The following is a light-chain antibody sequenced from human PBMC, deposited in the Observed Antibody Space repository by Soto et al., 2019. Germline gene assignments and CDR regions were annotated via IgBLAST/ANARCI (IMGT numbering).Light chain of an antibody. V-gene: IGKV1-6*01. CDR3: LQESNYPLA. CDR2: SAF. Sequence: IQMTQSPSSLSASVGDRVTITCRASLGVRDDVGWNPHKPGKAPKLLIYSAFTLRSGVPSRFSGSGSSTDFTLAISCRQPEDFATYYWLQESNYPLAFGGGTKVEIK. CDR1: LGVRDD. J-gene: IGKJ4*01.